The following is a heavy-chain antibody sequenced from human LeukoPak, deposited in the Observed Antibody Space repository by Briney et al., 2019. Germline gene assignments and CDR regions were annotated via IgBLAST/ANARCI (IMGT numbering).Heavy chain of an antibody. D-gene: IGHD2-21*01. J-gene: IGHJ3*02. CDR1: GFTFSSYW. Sequence: GGSLRLSCAASGFTFSSYWMHWVRQAPGKGLEWVVNIKQDGSEKYYVDSVKGRFSISRDNARNSLHLQMNSLRAEDTAVYYCARDCGILRIDCGDSLDIWGQGTMVTVSS. CDR3: ARDCGILRIDCGDSLDI. CDR2: IKQDGSEK. V-gene: IGHV3-7*03.